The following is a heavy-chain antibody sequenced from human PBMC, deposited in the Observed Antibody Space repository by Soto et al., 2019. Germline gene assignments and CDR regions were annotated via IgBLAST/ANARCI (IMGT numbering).Heavy chain of an antibody. CDR2: ISWNSGSI. CDR3: AKDLGRYSSSSGGGFDY. Sequence: GGSLRLSCAASGFTFDDYAMHWVRQAPGKGLEWVSGISWNSGSIGYADSVKGRFTISRDNAKNSLYLQMNSLRAEDTALYYCAKDLGRYSSSSGGGFDYWGQGTLVTVSS. CDR1: GFTFDDYA. V-gene: IGHV3-9*01. J-gene: IGHJ4*02. D-gene: IGHD6-6*01.